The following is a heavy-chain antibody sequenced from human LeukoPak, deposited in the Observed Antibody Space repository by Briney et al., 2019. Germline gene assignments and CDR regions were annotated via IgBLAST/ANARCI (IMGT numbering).Heavy chain of an antibody. Sequence: GGSLGLSCAASGFTFSSYAMSWVRQAPGKGLEWVSAISGSGGSTYYADSVKGRFTISRDNSKNTLYLQMNSLRAEDTAVYYCAKGRNILTGPDAFDIWGQGTMVTVPS. CDR3: AKGRNILTGPDAFDI. CDR2: ISGSGGST. V-gene: IGHV3-23*01. J-gene: IGHJ3*02. CDR1: GFTFSSYA. D-gene: IGHD3-9*01.